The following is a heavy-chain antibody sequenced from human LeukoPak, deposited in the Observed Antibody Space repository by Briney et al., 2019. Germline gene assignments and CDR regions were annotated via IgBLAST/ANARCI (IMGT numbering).Heavy chain of an antibody. Sequence: GGSLRLSCAASGFIFSDYEMNWVRQAPGKGLEWVSYISSSGSTIYYADSVKGRFTISRDNAKNSLYLQMNSLGAEDTAVYYCARVDGYCSGGSCYTRHGMDVWGQGTTVTVSS. D-gene: IGHD2-15*01. CDR1: GFIFSDYE. CDR2: ISSSGSTI. J-gene: IGHJ6*02. CDR3: ARVDGYCSGGSCYTRHGMDV. V-gene: IGHV3-48*03.